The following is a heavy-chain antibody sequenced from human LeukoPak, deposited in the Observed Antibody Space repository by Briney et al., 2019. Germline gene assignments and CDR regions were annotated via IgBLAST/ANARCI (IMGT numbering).Heavy chain of an antibody. CDR2: ISGSGGST. Sequence: YPGGSLRLSCAASGFTFSSYAMSCVRQAPGKGLEWVSGISGSGGSTYYADSVKGRFTISRDNSKNTLYLQMNSLRAEDTAVYYCANAPSYYYDSSGPNNWFDPWGQGTLVTVSS. V-gene: IGHV3-23*01. CDR3: ANAPSYYYDSSGPNNWFDP. D-gene: IGHD3-22*01. CDR1: GFTFSSYA. J-gene: IGHJ5*02.